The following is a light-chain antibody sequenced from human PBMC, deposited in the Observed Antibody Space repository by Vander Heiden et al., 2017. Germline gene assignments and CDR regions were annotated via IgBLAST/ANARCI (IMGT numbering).Light chain of an antibody. V-gene: IGKV1-17*01. Sequence: DIQMTQSPSSLSASVGDRVTITCRASQGIRKDLGWYQQKPGKAPKRLIYAASSLEGGVPSRFSGSGSGTEFTLTISSLQPEDFATYYCLQHYNYPWTFGQGTKVEIK. CDR1: QGIRKD. CDR2: AAS. CDR3: LQHYNYPWT. J-gene: IGKJ1*01.